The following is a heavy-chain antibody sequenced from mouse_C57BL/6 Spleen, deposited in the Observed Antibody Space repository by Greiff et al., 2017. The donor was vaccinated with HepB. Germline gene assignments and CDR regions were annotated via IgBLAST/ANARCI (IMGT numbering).Heavy chain of an antibody. CDR1: GFSLTSYG. V-gene: IGHV2-5*01. CDR3: AKNSPYDVSGDY. D-gene: IGHD2-3*01. J-gene: IGHJ4*01. Sequence: QVQLQQSGPGLVQPSQSLSITCTVSGFSLTSYGVHWVRQSPGKGLEWLGVICRGGSTDYNAAFMSRLSITKDNSKSQIFFKMNSLQADDTAIYYCAKNSPYDVSGDYWGQGTSVTVSS. CDR2: ICRGGST.